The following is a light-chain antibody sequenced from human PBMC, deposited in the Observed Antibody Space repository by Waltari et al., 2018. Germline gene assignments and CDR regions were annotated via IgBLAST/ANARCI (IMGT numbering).Light chain of an antibody. J-gene: IGKJ4*01. V-gene: IGKV4-1*01. CDR3: QQYYTAPLT. CDR2: WAF. CDR1: QSVLSSLNNHHY. Sequence: DIVMIQSPDSLAVSLCERTTINCKSSQSVLSSLNNHHYLAWYQQKPGQPPKLLIYWAFTRESGVPDRFSGSGSGTDFTLTISSLQAEDVAVYYCQQYYTAPLTFGGGTKVEIK.